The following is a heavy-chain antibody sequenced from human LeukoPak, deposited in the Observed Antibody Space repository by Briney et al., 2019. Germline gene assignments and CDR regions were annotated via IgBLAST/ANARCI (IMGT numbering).Heavy chain of an antibody. CDR2: IKQEGSEK. CDR3: ARVYSSTSGKNAFDI. Sequence: GGSLRLSCAASGFTFSSYSMNWVRQAPGKGLEWVANIKQEGSEKTYVDSVKGRFTISRDNAQNSLYLQMNSLRAEDTAVYYCARVYSSTSGKNAFDIWGQGTMVTVSS. CDR1: GFTFSSYS. D-gene: IGHD6-6*01. J-gene: IGHJ3*02. V-gene: IGHV3-7*03.